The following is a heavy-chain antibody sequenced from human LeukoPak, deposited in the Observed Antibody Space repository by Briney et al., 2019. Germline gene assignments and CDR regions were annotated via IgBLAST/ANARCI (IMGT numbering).Heavy chain of an antibody. CDR3: VRDSVRGLSYDAFDI. V-gene: IGHV3-74*01. J-gene: IGHJ3*02. CDR1: GFSFSSYW. Sequence: GGSLRLSCAASGFSFSSYWMHSVRQAPGKGLLWVSRINTDGSSTYYADSVKGRFTISRDNAKNSLYLQMNSLRAEDTAVYYCVRDSVRGLSYDAFDIWGQGTMVTVSS. CDR2: INTDGSST. D-gene: IGHD3-10*01.